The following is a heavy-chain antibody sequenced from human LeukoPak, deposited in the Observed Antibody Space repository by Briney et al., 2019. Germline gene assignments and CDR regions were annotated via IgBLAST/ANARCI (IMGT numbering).Heavy chain of an antibody. D-gene: IGHD3-22*01. CDR1: GGTFSSYA. CDR2: IIPILGIA. Sequence: SVKVSCKASGGTFSSYAISWVRQAPGQGLEWMGRIIPILGIANYAQKFQGRVTITADKSTSTAYMELSSLRSEDTAVYYCATGPITMIVVVANDAFDIWGQGTVVTVSS. V-gene: IGHV1-69*04. CDR3: ATGPITMIVVVANDAFDI. J-gene: IGHJ3*02.